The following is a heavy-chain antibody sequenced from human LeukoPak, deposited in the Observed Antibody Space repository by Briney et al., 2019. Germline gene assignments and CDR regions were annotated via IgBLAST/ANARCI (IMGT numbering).Heavy chain of an antibody. CDR3: ARDLRYFDP. CDR2: TWSDGNTK. V-gene: IGHV3-33*01. CDR1: GFTFNNYG. Sequence: GGSLRLSCAAFGFTFNNYGIHWVRQAPGKGLEWVAVTWSDGNTKYYADSVKGRFTISRDDSKDTVYLHMSSLRADDTAIYYCARDLRYFDPWGQGTLVTVSS. D-gene: IGHD1-1*01. J-gene: IGHJ5*02.